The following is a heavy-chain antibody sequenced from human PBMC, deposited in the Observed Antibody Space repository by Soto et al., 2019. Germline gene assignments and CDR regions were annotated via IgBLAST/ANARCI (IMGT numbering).Heavy chain of an antibody. Sequence: LRLSCSASGFTFSSYAMHWVRQAPGKGLEYVSAISSNGGSTYYADSVKGRFTISRDNSKNTLYIQMSSLRAEDTAVYYCVKAAWVRGVIILGYYFDYWGQGTLVTVSS. CDR2: ISSNGGST. J-gene: IGHJ4*02. CDR1: GFTFSSYA. D-gene: IGHD3-10*01. CDR3: VKAAWVRGVIILGYYFDY. V-gene: IGHV3-64D*06.